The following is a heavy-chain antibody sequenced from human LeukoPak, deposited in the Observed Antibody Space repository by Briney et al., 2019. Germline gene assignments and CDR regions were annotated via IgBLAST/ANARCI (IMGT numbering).Heavy chain of an antibody. CDR2: INHSGST. J-gene: IGHJ4*02. D-gene: IGHD3-22*01. Sequence: SETLSLTCAVYGGSFSGYYWSWIRQPPGKGLEWIGEINHSGSTNYNPSLKSRVTISVDTSKNQFSLKLSSVTAADTAVYYCARHEGSSGYYDYWGQGTLVTVSS. CDR1: GGSFSGYY. V-gene: IGHV4-34*01. CDR3: ARHEGSSGYYDY.